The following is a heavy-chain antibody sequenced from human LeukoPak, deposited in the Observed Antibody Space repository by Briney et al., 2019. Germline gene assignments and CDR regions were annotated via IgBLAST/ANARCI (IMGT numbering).Heavy chain of an antibody. Sequence: ASVKVSCKASRYTFTGYYMHWVRQAPGQGLEWMGWINPNTGVTNYAQKFQGRVTLTRDTSIITAYMELTRLRSDDTAMYYCARDRTTVTTGYYGMDVWGQGTTLTVSS. CDR3: ARDRTTVTTGYYGMDV. J-gene: IGHJ6*02. CDR1: RYTFTGYY. V-gene: IGHV1-2*02. CDR2: INPNTGVT. D-gene: IGHD4-17*01.